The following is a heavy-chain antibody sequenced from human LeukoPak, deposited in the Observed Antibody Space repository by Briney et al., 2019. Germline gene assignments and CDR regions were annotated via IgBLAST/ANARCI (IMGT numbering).Heavy chain of an antibody. D-gene: IGHD3-22*01. CDR1: NGSISYYY. V-gene: IGHV4-59*08. J-gene: IGHJ4*02. CDR3: AGHSSDSSGYLLDY. Sequence: SETLSLTCTVSNGSISYYYWSWIRQPPGKGLEWIGYIYYSGSTNYNPSLKSRVTMSIDKSKNQFSLDLSSVTTADTAVYYCAGHSSDSSGYLLDYWGQGTLVTVSS. CDR2: IYYSGST.